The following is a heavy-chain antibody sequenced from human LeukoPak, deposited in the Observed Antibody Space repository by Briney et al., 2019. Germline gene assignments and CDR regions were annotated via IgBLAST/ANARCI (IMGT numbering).Heavy chain of an antibody. D-gene: IGHD2-2*01. Sequence: ASVKVSCKASGYTFTGYYMHWVRQAPGQGLEWMGWINPNSGGTNYAQNFQGRVTMTRDTSISTAFMELSRLRSDYTAVYYCAGGYCSSTTCPFDYWGQGTLVTVSS. CDR2: INPNSGGT. CDR1: GYTFTGYY. J-gene: IGHJ4*02. CDR3: AGGYCSSTTCPFDY. V-gene: IGHV1-2*02.